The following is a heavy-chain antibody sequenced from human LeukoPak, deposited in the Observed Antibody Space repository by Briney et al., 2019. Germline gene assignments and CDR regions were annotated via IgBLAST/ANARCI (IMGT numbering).Heavy chain of an antibody. J-gene: IGHJ5*02. V-gene: IGHV4-34*12. CDR2: IFHSGRT. D-gene: IGHD3-16*01. CDR3: AGFIWGIGFDP. CDR1: GGSFSGFY. Sequence: SETLSLTCAVYGGSFSGFYWTWIRQPPGKGLEWIGEIFHSGRTNSNPSLKSRVTISVDTSKNHFSLKLTSVTAADTAVYYCAGFIWGIGFDPWGQGTLVTVSS.